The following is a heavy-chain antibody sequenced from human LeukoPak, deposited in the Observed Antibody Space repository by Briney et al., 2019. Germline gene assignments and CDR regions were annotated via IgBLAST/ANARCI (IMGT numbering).Heavy chain of an antibody. D-gene: IGHD1-26*01. CDR3: AKLSGRGSYGIDY. Sequence: PGRSLRLSCAAAGFTFSSYGMHWVRQAPGKGREGGAVIWYDGSNKYYAASVKGRFTISTDNSKNTLYLQMNSLRAEDTAVYYCAKLSGRGSYGIDYWGQGTLVTVSS. V-gene: IGHV3-33*06. CDR2: IWYDGSNK. CDR1: GFTFSSYG. J-gene: IGHJ4*02.